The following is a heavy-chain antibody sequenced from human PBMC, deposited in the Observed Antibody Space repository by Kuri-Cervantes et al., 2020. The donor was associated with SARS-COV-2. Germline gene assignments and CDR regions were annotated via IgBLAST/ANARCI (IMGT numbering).Heavy chain of an antibody. J-gene: IGHJ4*02. CDR1: GDSISSYY. D-gene: IGHD3-16*01. Sequence: GSLRLSCTVSGDSISSYYWSWLRQPPGKGLEWIGYIYYSGSTKYNPSLTSRVTISLNTSKNKFSLKLSSVTAADTAVYYCARGGGYDDPHYWGQGTQVTVSS. V-gene: IGHV4-59*01. CDR2: IYYSGST. CDR3: ARGGGYDDPHY.